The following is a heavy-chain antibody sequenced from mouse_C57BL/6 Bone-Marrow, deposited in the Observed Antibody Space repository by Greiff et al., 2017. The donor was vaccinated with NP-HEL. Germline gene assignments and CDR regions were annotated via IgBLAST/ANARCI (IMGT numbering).Heavy chain of an antibody. D-gene: IGHD4-1*02. CDR1: GYTFTSYW. CDR2: INPSSGYT. J-gene: IGHJ4*01. CDR3: ARYRASTGTRAMDY. Sequence: QVQLKESGAELAKPGASVKLSCKASGYTFTSYWMHWVKQRPGQGLEWIGYINPSSGYTKYNQKFKDKATLNADKSSSTAYMQLSSLTYEDSAVYYCARYRASTGTRAMDYWGQGTSVTVSS. V-gene: IGHV1-7*01.